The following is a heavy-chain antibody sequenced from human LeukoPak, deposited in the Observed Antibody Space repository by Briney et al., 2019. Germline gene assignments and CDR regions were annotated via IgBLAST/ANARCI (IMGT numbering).Heavy chain of an antibody. Sequence: GGSLRLSCAASGFTISDYWMSWVRQAPGKGLEWVANIKEDGSEKNYVDSAKGRFTISRDNAKNSLYLQMNNLRAEDTAVYYCARFAAGGSYYYYMDVWGKGTTVTVSS. CDR1: GFTISDYW. J-gene: IGHJ6*03. CDR3: ARFAAGGSYYYYMDV. D-gene: IGHD6-25*01. CDR2: IKEDGSEK. V-gene: IGHV3-7*01.